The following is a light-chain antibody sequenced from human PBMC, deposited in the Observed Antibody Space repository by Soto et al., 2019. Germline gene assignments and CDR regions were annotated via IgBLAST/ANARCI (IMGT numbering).Light chain of an antibody. CDR3: VLYMGSGTVV. CDR2: STN. Sequence: QTVVTQEPSFSVSPGGTVTLTCGLSSGSVSTSYYHSWYQQTPGQAPRTLIYSTNTRSSGVPDRFSGSILGNKAALTITGAQADDESDYYCVLYMGSGTVVFGGGTQLTVL. V-gene: IGLV8-61*01. J-gene: IGLJ2*01. CDR1: SGSVSTSYY.